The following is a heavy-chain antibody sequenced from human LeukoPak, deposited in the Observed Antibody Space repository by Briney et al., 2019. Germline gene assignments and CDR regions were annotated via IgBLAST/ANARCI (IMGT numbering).Heavy chain of an antibody. CDR1: GGSISSGTYY. V-gene: IGHV4-39*01. Sequence: PSETLSLTCSVSGGSISSGTYYWSWIRQPAGKGLEWIGSVYYSGSTYYNPSLKSRFTISVDTSKNQFSLKLSSVTAADTAVYYCARANYGDYYYYYMDVWGKETTVTISS. J-gene: IGHJ6*03. D-gene: IGHD4-17*01. CDR2: VYYSGST. CDR3: ARANYGDYYYYYMDV.